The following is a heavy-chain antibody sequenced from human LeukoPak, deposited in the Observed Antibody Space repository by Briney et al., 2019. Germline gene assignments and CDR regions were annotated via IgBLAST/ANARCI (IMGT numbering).Heavy chain of an antibody. Sequence: GASVKVSCKASGYTFTDYYMHWVRQAPGQGLEWMGWINPKSGVTNYAQKFQGRVTMTRDTSISTAYMDLSRLRSDDTAVFFCARDRPVGSYAPSQDYGMDVWGQGTTVTVSS. CDR1: GYTFTDYY. V-gene: IGHV1-2*02. CDR3: ARDRPVGSYAPSQDYGMDV. J-gene: IGHJ6*02. CDR2: INPKSGVT. D-gene: IGHD3-16*01.